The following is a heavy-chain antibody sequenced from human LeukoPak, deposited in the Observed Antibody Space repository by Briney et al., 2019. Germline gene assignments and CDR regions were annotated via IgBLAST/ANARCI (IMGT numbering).Heavy chain of an antibody. D-gene: IGHD5-24*01. CDR2: IKGDGSST. J-gene: IGHJ3*02. Sequence: SGGSLRLSCAVSGFTFSGYWMDGVRQAPGKGLVWVSRIKGDGSSTSYADSVKGRITISRDNANNTLYLQMNSLRGEDTAVYYCAREMATGVDAFDMWGQGTMVTVFS. CDR1: GFTFSGYW. CDR3: AREMATGVDAFDM. V-gene: IGHV3-74*01.